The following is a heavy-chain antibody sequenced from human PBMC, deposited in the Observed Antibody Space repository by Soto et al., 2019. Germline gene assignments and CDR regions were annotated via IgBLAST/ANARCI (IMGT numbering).Heavy chain of an antibody. CDR1: GYSFTSYW. D-gene: IGHD3-22*01. Sequence: PGESLQISCKGSGYSFTSYWISCVRQMPGKGLEWIGRIDPSDSYTNYSPSFQGHVTISADKSISTAYLQWSSLKASDTAMYYCARHVDYYDSEFGFEYWGQGTLVTVSS. J-gene: IGHJ4*02. V-gene: IGHV5-10-1*01. CDR2: IDPSDSYT. CDR3: ARHVDYYDSEFGFEY.